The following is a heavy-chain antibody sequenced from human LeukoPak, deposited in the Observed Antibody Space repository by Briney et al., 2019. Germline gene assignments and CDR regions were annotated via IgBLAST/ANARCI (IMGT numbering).Heavy chain of an antibody. CDR3: ARDSGEVPFDD. Sequence: GGSLRLSCAASGFTFSSYAMQWVRQAPGKGLEWVAVISYDGSNKYYADSVKGRFTISRANSNNTLYLRMNRLRAEITAVYFCARDSGEVPFDDWGRG. D-gene: IGHD3-10*01. CDR1: GFTFSSYA. V-gene: IGHV3-30-3*01. CDR2: ISYDGSNK. J-gene: IGHJ4*02.